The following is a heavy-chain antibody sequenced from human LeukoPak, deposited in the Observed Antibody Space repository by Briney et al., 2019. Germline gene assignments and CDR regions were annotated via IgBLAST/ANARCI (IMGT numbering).Heavy chain of an antibody. CDR2: IYYSGST. J-gene: IGHJ4*02. D-gene: IGHD3-16*02. V-gene: IGHV4-59*08. Sequence: SETLSLTCTVSGGSISSYYWSWIRQPPGKGLEWIGYIYYSGSTNYNPSLKSRVTISVDTSKNQFSLKLSSVTAADTAVYYCARLPRGYDYVWGSYRYEGQFDYWGQGTLVTVSS. CDR1: GGSISSYY. CDR3: ARLPRGYDYVWGSYRYEGQFDY.